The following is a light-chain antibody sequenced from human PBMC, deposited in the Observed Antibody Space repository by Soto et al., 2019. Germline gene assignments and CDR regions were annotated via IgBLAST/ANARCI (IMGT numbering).Light chain of an antibody. Sequence: EIVMTQSPAILSVSPGERATLSCRASQTIGSNLAWYQQKPGQPPRLLIYDASTRATDIPARFTGSGSGTEFTLTISSLQSEDFAVYYCQQYNNWPPTWTFGQGTKV. CDR1: QTIGSN. V-gene: IGKV3-15*01. J-gene: IGKJ1*01. CDR3: QQYNNWPPTWT. CDR2: DAS.